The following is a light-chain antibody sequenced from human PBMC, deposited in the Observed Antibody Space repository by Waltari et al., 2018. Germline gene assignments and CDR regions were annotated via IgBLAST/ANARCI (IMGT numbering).Light chain of an antibody. CDR3: QQYDNWLGT. CDR2: GAS. V-gene: IGKV3-15*01. Sequence: EIVMTQSPATLSVFPGERATLPCRASQSIRSNLAWYQHKPGQAPRLLIYGASTRATGIPARFSGSGSVTEFTLTISSLQSEDFAVYFCQQYDNWLGTFGQGTKVEIK. CDR1: QSIRSN. J-gene: IGKJ1*01.